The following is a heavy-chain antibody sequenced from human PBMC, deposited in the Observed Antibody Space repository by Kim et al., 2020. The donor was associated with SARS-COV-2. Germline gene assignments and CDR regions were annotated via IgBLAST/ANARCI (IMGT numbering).Heavy chain of an antibody. Sequence: SETLSLTCTVSGGSISSYYWSWIRQPPRKGLEWIGYIYYSGSTNHNPSLKSRVTISVDTSKNQFSLKLSSVTAADTAVYYCARDPTTHYDFWSGYYYGM. J-gene: IGHJ6*01. D-gene: IGHD3-3*01. CDR1: GGSISSYY. CDR2: IYYSGST. CDR3: ARDPTTHYDFWSGYYYGM. V-gene: IGHV4-59*01.